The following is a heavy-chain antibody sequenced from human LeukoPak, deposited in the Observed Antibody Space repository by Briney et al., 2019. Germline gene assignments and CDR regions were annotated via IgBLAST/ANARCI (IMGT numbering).Heavy chain of an antibody. CDR1: GGSISSSNW. V-gene: IGHV4-4*02. CDR3: ASVGTSGPDSRIDY. Sequence: PSETLSLTCAVSGGSISSSNWWSWVRQPRGKGLEWIGEIYHSGSTNYNPSLKSRVTISVDKSKNQFSLKLSSVTAADAAVYYCASVGTSGPDSRIDYWGQGTLVTVSS. D-gene: IGHD1-14*01. CDR2: IYHSGST. J-gene: IGHJ4*02.